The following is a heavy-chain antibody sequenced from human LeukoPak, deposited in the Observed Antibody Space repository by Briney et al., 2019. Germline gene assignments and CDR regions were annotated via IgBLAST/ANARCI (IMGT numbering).Heavy chain of an antibody. CDR1: GFTFSSYE. D-gene: IGHD2-15*01. CDR2: ISSSGSTI. V-gene: IGHV3-48*03. CDR3: ASGRSGYYYVDV. J-gene: IGHJ6*03. Sequence: GGSLRLSCAASGFTFSSYEMNWVRQAPGKGLEWVSYISSSGSTIYYADSVKGRFTISRDNAKNSLYLQMNSLRAEDTALYYCASGRSGYYYVDVWGKGTTVTVSS.